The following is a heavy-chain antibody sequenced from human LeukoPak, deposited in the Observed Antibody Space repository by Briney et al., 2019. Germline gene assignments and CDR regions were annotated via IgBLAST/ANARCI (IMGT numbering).Heavy chain of an antibody. CDR3: AKDSGYSSSWFFNTAFDI. V-gene: IGHV3-30*04. CDR1: GFTFSSYA. Sequence: GGSLRLSCAASGFTFSSYAMHWVRQAPGKGLEWVAVISYDGSNKYYADSVKGRFTISRDNSKNTLYLQMNSLRAEGTAVYYCAKDSGYSSSWFFNTAFDIWGQGTMVTVSS. D-gene: IGHD6-13*01. J-gene: IGHJ3*02. CDR2: ISYDGSNK.